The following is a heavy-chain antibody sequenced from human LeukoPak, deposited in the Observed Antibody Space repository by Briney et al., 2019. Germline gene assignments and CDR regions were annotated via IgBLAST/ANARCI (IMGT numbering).Heavy chain of an antibody. J-gene: IGHJ3*02. CDR3: ARDFCSSTSCYEDAFDI. D-gene: IGHD2-2*01. V-gene: IGHV3-11*04. CDR2: ISSSGSII. Sequence: GGSLRLSCAASGFTFSDYYMSWIRQAPGKGLEWVPYISSSGSIIYYADSVKGRFTISRDNAKNSLYLQMNSLRAEDTAVYYCARDFCSSTSCYEDAFDIWGQGTMVTVSS. CDR1: GFTFSDYY.